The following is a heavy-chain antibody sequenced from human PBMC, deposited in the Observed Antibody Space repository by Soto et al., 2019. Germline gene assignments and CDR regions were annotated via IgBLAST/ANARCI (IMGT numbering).Heavy chain of an antibody. V-gene: IGHV1-3*01. CDR3: ARKDYYGSGTYHFDY. Sequence: GASVKVSCKASGYTFSTFPIHWVRQAPGQNLEWMGWINAANGDTGYSQNFRGRVTLTRDTTASTAYMELSGLTSEDTAVYFCARKDYYGSGTYHFDYWGQGTLVTVSS. D-gene: IGHD3-10*01. CDR1: GYTFSTFP. J-gene: IGHJ4*01. CDR2: INAANGDT.